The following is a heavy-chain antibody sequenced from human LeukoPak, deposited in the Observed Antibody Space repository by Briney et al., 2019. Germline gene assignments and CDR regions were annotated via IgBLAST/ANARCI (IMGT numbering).Heavy chain of an antibody. Sequence: SETLSLTCTVSGASINTNNCYWGWIRQPPGKGLEWIGSIYYSGSTYYNPSLKSRVTISIDTSKTQFSLKLSSVTAADTAVYYCARSPGPWGTMVRGAPYNWFDPWGQGTLVTVSS. CDR1: GASINTNNCY. CDR3: ARSPGPWGTMVRGAPYNWFDP. J-gene: IGHJ5*02. V-gene: IGHV4-39*01. CDR2: IYYSGST. D-gene: IGHD3-10*01.